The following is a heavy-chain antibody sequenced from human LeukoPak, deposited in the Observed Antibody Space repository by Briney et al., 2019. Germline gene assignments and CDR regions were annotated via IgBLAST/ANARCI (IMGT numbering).Heavy chain of an antibody. D-gene: IGHD3-9*01. CDR3: ARDQYYDILTGYSPFDY. Sequence: SETLSLTCTVSGGSISSSSYYWGWIRQPPGKGLEWIGSIYYSGSTYCNPSLKSRVTISVDTSKNQFSLKLSSVTAADTAVYYCARDQYYDILTGYSPFDYWGQGTLVTVSS. CDR1: GGSISSSSYY. J-gene: IGHJ4*02. CDR2: IYYSGST. V-gene: IGHV4-39*07.